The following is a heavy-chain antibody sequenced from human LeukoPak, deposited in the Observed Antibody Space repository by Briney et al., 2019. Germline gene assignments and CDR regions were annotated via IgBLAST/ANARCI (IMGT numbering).Heavy chain of an antibody. Sequence: PSETLSLTCTVSGGSISSSSYYWGWIRQPPGKGLEWIGSIYYSGSTYYNPSLKSRVTISVDTSKNQFSLKLSSVTAADTAVYYCARQISPYGDRMDVWGKGTTVTISS. CDR3: ARQISPYGDRMDV. V-gene: IGHV4-39*01. CDR1: GGSISSSSYY. D-gene: IGHD4-17*01. CDR2: IYYSGST. J-gene: IGHJ6*04.